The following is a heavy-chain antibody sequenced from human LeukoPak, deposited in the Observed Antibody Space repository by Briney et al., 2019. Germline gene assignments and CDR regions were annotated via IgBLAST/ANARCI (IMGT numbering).Heavy chain of an antibody. CDR2: ISYDGSNE. V-gene: IGHV3-30*14. D-gene: IGHD5-12*01. CDR1: GFTFSSYA. CDR3: ARDLGVDGYNYY. Sequence: HSGGSLRLSCAASGFTFSSYAMHWVRQAPGKGLEWVAVISYDGSNEYYADSVKGRFTISRDNSKNTLYLQMNSLRAEDTAVYYCARDLGVDGYNYYWGQGTLVTVSS. J-gene: IGHJ4*02.